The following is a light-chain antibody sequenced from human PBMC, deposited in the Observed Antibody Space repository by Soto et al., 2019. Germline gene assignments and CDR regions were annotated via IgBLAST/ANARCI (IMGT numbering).Light chain of an antibody. CDR3: QQYGSPPPWT. CDR1: QSVTSRY. Sequence: EIVLTQSPGTLSLSPGERVTLSCRASQSVTSRYLAWYQQKPGQAPRLLVYDASSRAVGIPDRFSGSGSGPDFTLTISRLEPEDFAVYYCQQYGSPPPWTFGQGTKVDIK. V-gene: IGKV3-20*01. CDR2: DAS. J-gene: IGKJ1*01.